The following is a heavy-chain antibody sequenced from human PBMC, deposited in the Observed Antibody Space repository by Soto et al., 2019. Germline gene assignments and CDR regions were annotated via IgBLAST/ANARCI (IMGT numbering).Heavy chain of an antibody. CDR1: GGSVSNSSFY. CDR2: IYYSGST. J-gene: IGHJ4*02. Sequence: TSETLSLTCAVSGGSVSNSSFYWSWIRQPPGERLEWIGNIYYSGSTNYNPSLKSRVTISVHTSKNQFSLKLTSVTAADTAVYYCARVRSSGYYGLLDYWGQGTLVTVSS. D-gene: IGHD3-22*01. CDR3: ARVRSSGYYGLLDY. V-gene: IGHV4-61*01.